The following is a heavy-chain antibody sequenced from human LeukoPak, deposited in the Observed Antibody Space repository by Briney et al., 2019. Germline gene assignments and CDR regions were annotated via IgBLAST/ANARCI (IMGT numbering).Heavy chain of an antibody. D-gene: IGHD6-19*01. CDR1: GFSFGSYW. Sequence: GGSLRLSCVASGFSFGSYWMAWVRQAPGKGLEWVANMKHDGIEKYHVDSVKGRFTISRGNTKNSLYLHMSSLRVEDTAVYYCAKKSGLGFDYWGQGTLVTVSS. V-gene: IGHV3-7*05. J-gene: IGHJ4*02. CDR3: AKKSGLGFDY. CDR2: MKHDGIEK.